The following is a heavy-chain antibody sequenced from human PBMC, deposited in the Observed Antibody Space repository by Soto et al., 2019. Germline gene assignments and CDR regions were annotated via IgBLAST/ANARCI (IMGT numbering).Heavy chain of an antibody. CDR3: ARVVTNWFDP. CDR2: IHNGLNT. D-gene: IGHD2-21*01. V-gene: IGHV4-4*07. J-gene: IGHJ5*02. Sequence: PSETLSLTCTVSGTSISSYYWSWIRQPAGKGLEWIGRIHNGLNTNYNPALKSRVTMSVDTSKNQFSLNLTSVTAADTAVYYCARVVTNWFDPWGQGTLVTVSS. CDR1: GTSISSYY.